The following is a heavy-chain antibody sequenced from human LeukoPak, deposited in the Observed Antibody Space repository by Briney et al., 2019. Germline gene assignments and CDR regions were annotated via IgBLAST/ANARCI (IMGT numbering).Heavy chain of an antibody. J-gene: IGHJ4*02. CDR1: GFTFSTYR. V-gene: IGHV3-7*04. D-gene: IGHD3-22*01. Sequence: PWGSLRLSCKASGFTFSTYRRTWIRQAPGKGLEWVANIKQDGSEKYYVDSVKGRFTISRDNAKNSLYLQMNSLRAEDTAVYYCAREAYCYDTSAYLLHYYADYWGQGTLVTVSS. CDR2: IKQDGSEK. CDR3: AREAYCYDTSAYLLHYYADY.